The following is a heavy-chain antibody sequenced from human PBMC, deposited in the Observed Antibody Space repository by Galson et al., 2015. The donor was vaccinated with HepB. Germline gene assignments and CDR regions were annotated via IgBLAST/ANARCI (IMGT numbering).Heavy chain of an antibody. Sequence: CAISGDSVSSYSAAWNWIRQSPSGGLEWLGRTYYRSKWSNDYAVSVKGRITISPDTSKNQFSLQLNSVTPEDTAVYYCASSMVRGYYFHGMDVWGQGTTVTVSS. D-gene: IGHD3-10*01. V-gene: IGHV6-1*01. CDR3: ASSMVRGYYFHGMDV. CDR2: TYYRSKWSN. CDR1: GDSVSSYSAA. J-gene: IGHJ6*02.